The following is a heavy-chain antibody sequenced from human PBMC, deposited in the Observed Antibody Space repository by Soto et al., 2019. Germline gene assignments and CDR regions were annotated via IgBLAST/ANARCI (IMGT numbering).Heavy chain of an antibody. CDR3: AKDITITMVRGVYGMDV. D-gene: IGHD3-10*01. Sequence: GGSLRLSCAASGFTFDDYTMHWVRQAPGKGLEWVSLISWDGGSTYYADSVKGRFTISRDNSKNSLYLQMNSLRTEDTALYYCAKDITITMVRGVYGMDVWGQGTTVTVSS. J-gene: IGHJ6*02. CDR2: ISWDGGST. CDR1: GFTFDDYT. V-gene: IGHV3-43*01.